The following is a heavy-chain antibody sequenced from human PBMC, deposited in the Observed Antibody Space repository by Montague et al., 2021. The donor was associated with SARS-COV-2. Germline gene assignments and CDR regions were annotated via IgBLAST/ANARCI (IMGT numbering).Heavy chain of an antibody. CDR3: ARRGGGEVFARFMYWYFDV. CDR2: IYYSGSVTT. CDR1: GGSINNYY. J-gene: IGHJ2*01. V-gene: IGHV4-59*13. Sequence: SETLSLTCSVSGGSINNYYWGWVRQSPRKGLEWIGYIYYSGSVTTSYNPSLKSRVSISVDTWENQFSLKLTSVTAADTAVYYCARRGGGEVFARFMYWYFDVWSRGSLVTVSS. D-gene: IGHD2-21*01.